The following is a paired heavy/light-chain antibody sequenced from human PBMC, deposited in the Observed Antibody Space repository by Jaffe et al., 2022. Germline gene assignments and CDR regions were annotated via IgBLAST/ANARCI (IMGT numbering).Heavy chain of an antibody. D-gene: IGHD1-1*01. Sequence: EVQLVESGGGLVKPGGSLRLSCAASGFTFSSYSMNWVRQAPGKGLEWVSSISSSSSYIYYADSVKGRFTISRDNAKNSLYLQMNSLRAEDTAVYYCARAPTSGDTTGTTLGNWYYFDYWGQGTLVTVSS. CDR1: GFTFSSYS. V-gene: IGHV3-21*01. CDR2: ISSSSSYI. CDR3: ARAPTSGDTTGTTLGNWYYFDY. J-gene: IGHJ4*02.
Light chain of an antibody. CDR3: QSADSSGTYLV. V-gene: IGLV3-25*03. Sequence: SYELTQPPSVSVSPGQTARITCSGDALPKQYAYWYQQKPGQAPVLVIYKDSERPSGIPERFSGSSSGTTVTLTISGVQAEDEADYYCQSADSSGTYLVFGGGTKLTVL. J-gene: IGLJ2*01. CDR2: KDS. CDR1: ALPKQY.